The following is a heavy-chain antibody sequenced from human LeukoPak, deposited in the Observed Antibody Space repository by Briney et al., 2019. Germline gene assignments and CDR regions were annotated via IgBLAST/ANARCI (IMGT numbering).Heavy chain of an antibody. Sequence: GGSLRLSCAASGFTVSGNHMTWVRQAPGKGLEWVSVIYSGGKTYYADSVKGRLTISRDNSKNTLYLQTNTLRAEDTAVYYCARLTGSYYFDYWGQGTLVTVSS. CDR3: ARLTGSYYFDY. D-gene: IGHD3-9*01. V-gene: IGHV3-53*01. CDR2: IYSGGKT. CDR1: GFTVSGNH. J-gene: IGHJ4*02.